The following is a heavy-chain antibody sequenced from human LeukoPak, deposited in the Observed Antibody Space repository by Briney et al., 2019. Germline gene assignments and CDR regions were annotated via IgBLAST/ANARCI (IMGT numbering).Heavy chain of an antibody. CDR2: IIPIFGTA. V-gene: IGHV1-69*05. J-gene: IGHJ2*01. CDR1: GGTFSSYA. CDR3: ARRAYCSSTSCYNLVWYFDL. D-gene: IGHD2-2*02. Sequence: GSSVKVSCKASGGTFSSYAISWVRQAPGQGLEWMGGIIPIFGTANYAQKFQGRVTITTDESTSTAYMELSSLRSEDTAVYYCARRAYCSSTSCYNLVWYFDLWGRGTLVTVSS.